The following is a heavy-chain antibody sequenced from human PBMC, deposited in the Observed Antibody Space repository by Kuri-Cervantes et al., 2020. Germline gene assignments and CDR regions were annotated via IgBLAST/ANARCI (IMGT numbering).Heavy chain of an antibody. D-gene: IGHD6-19*01. V-gene: IGHV4-39*07. Sequence: GSLRLSCNVSGGSISSSSYYWGWIRQPPGKGLEWIGSIYYSGSTYYNPSLKSRVTISVDTSKNQFSLNLSSVTAAGTAFYYCARAQAVTGQRREFDYWGQGTLVTVSS. CDR3: ARAQAVTGQRREFDY. CDR1: GGSISSSSYY. CDR2: IYYSGST. J-gene: IGHJ4*02.